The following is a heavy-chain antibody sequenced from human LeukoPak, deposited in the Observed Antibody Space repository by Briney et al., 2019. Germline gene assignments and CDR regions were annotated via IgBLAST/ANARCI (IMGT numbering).Heavy chain of an antibody. D-gene: IGHD1-26*01. Sequence: TSETLSLTCTVSGGSISSYYWSWIRQPPGKGLEWIGYIYYSGSTNYNPSLKSRVTISVDTSKNQFSLKLSSVTAADTAVYYCARVVGATRSHFDYWGQGTLVTVSS. CDR1: GGSISSYY. J-gene: IGHJ4*02. CDR3: ARVVGATRSHFDY. CDR2: IYYSGST. V-gene: IGHV4-59*01.